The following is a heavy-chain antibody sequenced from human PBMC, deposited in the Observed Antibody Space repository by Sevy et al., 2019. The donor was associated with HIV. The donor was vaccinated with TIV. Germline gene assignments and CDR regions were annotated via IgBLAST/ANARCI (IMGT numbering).Heavy chain of an antibody. CDR2: IKSKTDGGTT. CDR3: TTATPPGYNSGWYRTEYFQH. CDR1: GFTFIKAW. V-gene: IGHV3-15*07. J-gene: IGHJ1*01. Sequence: GGSLRLSCAASGFTFIKAWMNWVRQAPGKGLEWVGRIKSKTDGGTTDYAAPVKGRFTLSRDDSENTLYLQMNTLKTDDTAVYYCTTATPPGYNSGWYRTEYFQHWGQGTLVTVSS. D-gene: IGHD6-19*01.